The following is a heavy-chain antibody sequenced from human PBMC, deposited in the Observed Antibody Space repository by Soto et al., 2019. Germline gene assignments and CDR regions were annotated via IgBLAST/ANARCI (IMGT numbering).Heavy chain of an antibody. J-gene: IGHJ4*02. CDR2: VHHSGST. CDR3: ARLYGLGSFVRWGPKPLTLFYFDS. CDR1: GGSISSSIYY. D-gene: IGHD3-10*01. V-gene: IGHV4-39*01. Sequence: PSETLSLTCTVSGGSISSSIYYWGWVRQPPGKGLEWIGSVHHSGSTSYNPSLKSRVTMSIDTSARQFSLKLSSVTAADTVVYYCARLYGLGSFVRWGPKPLTLFYFDSWGQGALVTVSS.